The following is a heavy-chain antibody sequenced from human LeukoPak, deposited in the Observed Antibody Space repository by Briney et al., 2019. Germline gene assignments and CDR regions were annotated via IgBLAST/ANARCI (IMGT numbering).Heavy chain of an antibody. CDR1: GFTFSSYG. V-gene: IGHV3-30*18. CDR2: ISYDGSNK. CDR3: AKDPMVRELSGMDA. J-gene: IGHJ6*02. D-gene: IGHD3-10*01. Sequence: GGSLRLSCAASGFTFSSYGMHWVRQAPGKGLEWVAVISYDGSNKYYADSVKGRFTISRDNSKNTLYLQMNSLRAEDTAVYYCAKDPMVRELSGMDAWGQGTTVTVSS.